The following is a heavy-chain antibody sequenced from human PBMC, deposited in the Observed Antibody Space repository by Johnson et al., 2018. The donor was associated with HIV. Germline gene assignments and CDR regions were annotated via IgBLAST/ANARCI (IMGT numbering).Heavy chain of an antibody. CDR2: ISYDGRNK. CDR1: GFTFSSYG. CDR3: ARDEGIVVVSHAFDI. Sequence: QVQLVESGGGLVQPGGSLRLSCAASGFTFSSYGIHWVRQAPGKGLEWVAVISYDGRNKHNADSVKGRFTISRDNSKNTLYLQMNSLRAEDTAVYYCARDEGIVVVSHAFDIWGQGTMVTVSS. D-gene: IGHD3-22*01. J-gene: IGHJ3*02. V-gene: IGHV3-30*19.